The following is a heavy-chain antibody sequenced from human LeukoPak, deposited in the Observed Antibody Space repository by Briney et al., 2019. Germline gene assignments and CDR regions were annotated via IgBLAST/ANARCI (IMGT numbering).Heavy chain of an antibody. V-gene: IGHV3-23*01. D-gene: IGHD4-11*01. CDR1: GFTFSNFA. J-gene: IGHJ4*02. CDR3: ATLAESSTVF. CDR2: ISGSGGDT. Sequence: GGSLRLSCAASGFTFSNFAMSWVRQAPGKGLEWVSGISGSGGDTYYAHSVKGRFTISRDNSKNTLYLQMNTLRAEDTAVYYCATLAESSTVFWGQGTLVTVSS.